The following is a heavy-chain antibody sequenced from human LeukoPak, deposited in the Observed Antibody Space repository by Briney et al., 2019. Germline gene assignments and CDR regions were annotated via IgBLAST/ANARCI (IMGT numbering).Heavy chain of an antibody. V-gene: IGHV3-21*01. Sequence: PGGSLRLSCAASGFTFSRSWMHWVRQAPGKGLEWVSFISSSSTYIYYADSVKGRFTISRDNAKNSLYLQMNSLRAEDTAVYYCARGGQLWTPDAFDIWGQGTMVTVSS. CDR1: GFTFSRSW. CDR3: ARGGQLWTPDAFDI. CDR2: ISSSSTYI. D-gene: IGHD3-16*01. J-gene: IGHJ3*02.